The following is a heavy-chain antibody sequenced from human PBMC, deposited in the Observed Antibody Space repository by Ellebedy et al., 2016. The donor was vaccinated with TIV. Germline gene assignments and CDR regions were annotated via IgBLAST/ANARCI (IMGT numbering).Heavy chain of an antibody. CDR3: TTDSPTYFSGSPGYPFDC. J-gene: IGHJ4*02. CDR1: GLIFNNAW. V-gene: IGHV3-15*01. Sequence: GESLKISCAASGLIFNNAWMSWVRQTPGKGLEWIGRIKSYADGGTVDYAAPMKARFTISRNDSQNTLYLQVNSLKTEDTGVYYCTTDSPTYFSGSPGYPFDCWGPGTLVTVSS. D-gene: IGHD3-22*01. CDR2: IKSYADGGTV.